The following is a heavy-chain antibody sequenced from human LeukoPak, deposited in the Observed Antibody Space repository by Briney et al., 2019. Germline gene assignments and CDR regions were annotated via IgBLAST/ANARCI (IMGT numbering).Heavy chain of an antibody. Sequence: GESLKISCKGSGYIFTSHWIAWVRQMPGKGLEWMGIIAPGDSDTRYSSSFQGQAITSANTSISTAYLQWSSLKASDTAMYYCARLVVAATRYFDYWGQGTLVTVSS. CDR1: GYIFTSHW. J-gene: IGHJ4*02. V-gene: IGHV5-51*01. CDR3: ARLVVAATRYFDY. D-gene: IGHD2-15*01. CDR2: IAPGDSDT.